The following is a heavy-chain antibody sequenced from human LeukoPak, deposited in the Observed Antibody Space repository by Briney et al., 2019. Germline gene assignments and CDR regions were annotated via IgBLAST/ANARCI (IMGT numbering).Heavy chain of an antibody. CDR3: ARLRITIFVPSVN. V-gene: IGHV4-30-2*01. CDR2: MYHSGST. J-gene: IGHJ4*02. CDR1: GGSISSGAYS. D-gene: IGHD3-3*01. Sequence: SETLSLTCAVSGGSISSGAYSWSWIRQAPGKGLEWIGYMYHSGSTYYNPSLKSRVTISVDRSKNQFSLKLTSVTAADTAMYHCARLRITIFVPSVNWGQGTLVTVSS.